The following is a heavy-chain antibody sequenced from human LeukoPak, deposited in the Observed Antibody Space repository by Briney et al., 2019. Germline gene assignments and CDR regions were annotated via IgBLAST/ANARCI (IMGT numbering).Heavy chain of an antibody. CDR3: ATYDSLGYYVV. CDR2: IYSGGAT. CDR1: GFTVSSNY. J-gene: IGHJ4*02. V-gene: IGHV3-66*02. Sequence: GGSLRLSCAASGFTVSSNYMSWVRQAPGKGLEWVSVIYSGGATYYADSVKDRFTISRDNSQNTLYLQMNSLRTEDTAVYYCATYDSLGYYVVWGQGTLVTVSS. D-gene: IGHD3-22*01.